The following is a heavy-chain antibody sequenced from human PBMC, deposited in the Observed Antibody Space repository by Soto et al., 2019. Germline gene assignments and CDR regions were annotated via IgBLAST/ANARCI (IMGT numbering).Heavy chain of an antibody. D-gene: IGHD5-18*01. CDR1: GGSLSNYY. V-gene: IGHV4-59*08. Sequence: QVQLQESGPGLVKPSETLSLTCTVSGGSLSNYYWSWIRQPPGKGLEWVGYMFNGGSANYNPSLKGRVAISVDMSQNQFSLKLTSVTAADTAVYYCARHGAIYSNSWYDFDYWGQGTLVTVSS. CDR2: MFNGGSA. CDR3: ARHGAIYSNSWYDFDY. J-gene: IGHJ4*02.